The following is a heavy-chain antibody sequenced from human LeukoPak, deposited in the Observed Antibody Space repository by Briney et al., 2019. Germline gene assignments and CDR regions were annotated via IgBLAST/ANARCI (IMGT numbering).Heavy chain of an antibody. CDR2: TAIAGDT. CDR1: GFTFSRYD. Sequence: GGSLRLSCAASGFTFSRYDIHWVRQAAGRGLEWVAATAIAGDTFYAGSVKGRFTISRENAKNSLYLQMNSLRAGDTAVYYCARGVDGFDPWGQGTLVTVSS. V-gene: IGHV3-13*01. CDR3: ARGVDGFDP. J-gene: IGHJ5*02.